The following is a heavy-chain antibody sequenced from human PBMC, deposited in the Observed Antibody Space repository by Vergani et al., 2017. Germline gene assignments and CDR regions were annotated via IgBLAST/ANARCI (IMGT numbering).Heavy chain of an antibody. J-gene: IGHJ6*03. CDR1: GGSISSYY. CDR3: ARQFPYCSSTSCYSHYYYMDV. V-gene: IGHV4-59*08. CDR2: IYHSGST. D-gene: IGHD2-2*02. Sequence: QVQLQESGPGLVKPSETLSLTCTVSGGSISSYYWSWIRQPPGKGLEWIGSIYHSGSTYYNPSLKSRVTISVDTSKNQFSLKLSSVTAADTAMYYCARQFPYCSSTSCYSHYYYMDVWGKGTTVTVSS.